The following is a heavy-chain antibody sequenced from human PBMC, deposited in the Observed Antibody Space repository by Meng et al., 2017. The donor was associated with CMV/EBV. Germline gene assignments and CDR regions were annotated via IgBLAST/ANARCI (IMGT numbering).Heavy chain of an antibody. V-gene: IGHV1-46*01. J-gene: IGHJ5*02. CDR3: AREEGIAARSDWFDP. Sequence: VQAGAEVKKPGASVKVSCKASGYNFTSYYMHWVRQAPGQGLEWMGIINPSGGSTSYAQKFQGRVTMTRDTSTSTVYMELSSLRSEDTAVYYCAREEGIAARSDWFDPWGQGTLVTVSS. CDR1: GYNFTSYY. CDR2: INPSGGST. D-gene: IGHD6-6*01.